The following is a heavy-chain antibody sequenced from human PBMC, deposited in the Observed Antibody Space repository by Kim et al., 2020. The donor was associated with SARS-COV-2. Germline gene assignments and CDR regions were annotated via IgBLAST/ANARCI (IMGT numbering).Heavy chain of an antibody. Sequence: GGSLRLSCAASGFTFDDYAMHWVRQAPGKGLEWVSGISWNSGSIGYADSVKGRFTISRDNAKNSLYLQMNSLRAEDTALYYCAKDSIAAAGRNWFDPWAREPWSPSPQ. D-gene: IGHD6-13*01. CDR2: ISWNSGSI. CDR3: AKDSIAAAGRNWFDP. J-gene: IGHJ5*02. CDR1: GFTFDDYA. V-gene: IGHV3-9*01.